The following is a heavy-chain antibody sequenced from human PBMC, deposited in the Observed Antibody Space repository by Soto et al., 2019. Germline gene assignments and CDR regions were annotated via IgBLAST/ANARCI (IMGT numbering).Heavy chain of an antibody. D-gene: IGHD3-16*02. CDR3: ARVGDFGYYDYVWGNYRYAYFDY. J-gene: IGHJ4*02. CDR1: GYTFTSYG. CDR2: ISAYNGNT. V-gene: IGHV1-18*01. Sequence: QVQLVQSGAEVKKPGASVKVSCKASGYTFTSYGISWVRQAPGQGLEWMGWISAYNGNTKYAQKLQGRITMNTDTSTSTAYMELRSLRSDDTAVYYCARVGDFGYYDYVWGNYRYAYFDYWGQGTLVTISS.